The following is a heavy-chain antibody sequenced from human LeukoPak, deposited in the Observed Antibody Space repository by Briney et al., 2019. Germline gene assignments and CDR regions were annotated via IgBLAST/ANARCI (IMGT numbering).Heavy chain of an antibody. Sequence: PSETLSLTCAVSGGSISSGAYSWSWIRQPPGKGLEWIGYIYHSESTYCNPSLKSRVTISVDRSKNQFSLKLNSVTAADTAVYYCAREGLEQVFDNGGQGTLVTVSS. CDR3: AREGLEQVFDN. J-gene: IGHJ4*02. CDR2: IYHSEST. D-gene: IGHD1-1*01. V-gene: IGHV4-30-2*01. CDR1: GGSISSGAYS.